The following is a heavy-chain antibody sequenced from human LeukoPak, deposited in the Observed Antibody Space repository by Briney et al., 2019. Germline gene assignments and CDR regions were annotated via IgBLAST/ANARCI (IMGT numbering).Heavy chain of an antibody. V-gene: IGHV3-21*01. CDR1: GFTFSSCS. CDR3: ARDHAMDKASDI. CDR2: ISSSSSYI. D-gene: IGHD5-18*01. Sequence: GGSLRLSCAASGFTFSSCSMNWVRQAPGKGLEWVSSISSSSSYIYYADSVKGRFTISRDNAKNSLYLQMNSLRAEDTAVYYCARDHAMDKASDIWGQGTMVTVSS. J-gene: IGHJ3*02.